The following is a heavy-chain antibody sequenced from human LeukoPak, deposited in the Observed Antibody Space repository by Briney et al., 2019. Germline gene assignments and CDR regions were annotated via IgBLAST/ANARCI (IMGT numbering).Heavy chain of an antibody. CDR2: IYHSGST. J-gene: IGHJ4*02. D-gene: IGHD5-12*01. CDR1: GGSISSGGYS. V-gene: IGHV4-30-2*01. Sequence: SETLSLTCAVSGGSISSGGYSWSWIRQPPGKGLEWIGYIYHSGSTYYNPSLKSRVTISVDRSKNQFSLKLSSVTAADTAVYYCARAVYSGYASLLSLDYWGQGTLVTVSS. CDR3: ARAVYSGYASLLSLDY.